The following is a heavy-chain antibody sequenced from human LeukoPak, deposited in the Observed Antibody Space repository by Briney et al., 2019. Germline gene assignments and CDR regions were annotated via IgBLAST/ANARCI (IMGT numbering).Heavy chain of an antibody. CDR3: ARDMGASRVATIGLDY. CDR2: INPNSGGT. V-gene: IGHV1-2*02. CDR1: GYTFTGYY. D-gene: IGHD5-12*01. J-gene: IGHJ4*02. Sequence: GASVKVSCKASGYTFTGYYMHWGRQAPGQGLEWMGWINPNSGGTNYAQKFQGRVTMTRDTSISTAYMELSRLRSDDTAVYYCARDMGASRVATIGLDYWGQGTLVTVSS.